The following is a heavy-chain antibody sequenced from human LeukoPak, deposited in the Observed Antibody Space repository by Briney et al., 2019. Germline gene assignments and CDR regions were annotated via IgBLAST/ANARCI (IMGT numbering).Heavy chain of an antibody. Sequence: ASVKVSCKASGYTFTSYGISWVRQAPGQGLEWMGWISAYNGNTNYAQKLQGRVTMTTDTSTSTAYMELRSLRSDDTAVYYCARYLSGGDEDYYMDVWGKGTTVTVSS. CDR2: ISAYNGNT. CDR1: GYTFTSYG. V-gene: IGHV1-18*01. CDR3: ARYLSGGDEDYYMDV. D-gene: IGHD2-21*01. J-gene: IGHJ6*03.